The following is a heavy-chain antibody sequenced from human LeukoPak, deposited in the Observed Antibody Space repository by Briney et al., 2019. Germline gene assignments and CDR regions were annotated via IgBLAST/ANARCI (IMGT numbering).Heavy chain of an antibody. D-gene: IGHD1-26*01. V-gene: IGHV4-34*01. J-gene: IGHJ6*02. CDR2: INHSGST. Sequence: SETLSLTCAVYGGPFSGYYWSWIRQPPGKGLEWIGEINHSGSTNYNPSLKSRVTISVDTSKNQFSLKLSSVTAADTAVYYCARDRDSGSYWDYYYYGMDVWGQGTTVTVSS. CDR3: ARDRDSGSYWDYYYYGMDV. CDR1: GGPFSGYY.